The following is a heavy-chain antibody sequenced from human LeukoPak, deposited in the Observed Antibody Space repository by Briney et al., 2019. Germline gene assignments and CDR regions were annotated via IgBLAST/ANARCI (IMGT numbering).Heavy chain of an antibody. CDR2: ISYSSEYT. D-gene: IGHD2-8*01. V-gene: IGHV3-11*03. J-gene: IGHJ4*01. CDR1: GFTFSDYY. Sequence: SGGSLRLSCAASGFTFSDYYMSWIRQAPGKGLEWVSYISYSSEYTNYADSVKGRFTISRDNAKNSLYLQMNSLRADDTAVYYFVGRASLRGGYRTSNRWGQGTLVT. CDR3: VGRASLRGGYRTSNR.